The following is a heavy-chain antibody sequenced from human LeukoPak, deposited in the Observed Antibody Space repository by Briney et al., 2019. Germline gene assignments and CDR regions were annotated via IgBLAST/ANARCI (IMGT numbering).Heavy chain of an antibody. CDR2: ISGSSSDI. J-gene: IGHJ4*02. CDR3: ARRGYHDYSGFDY. Sequence: GGSLRLSCAGSEFTFRSYSMNWVRRAPGKGLEWVSSISGSSSDIYYADSVKGRFTISRDNAKNSLHLQMKSLRAEDTAVYYCARRGYHDYSGFDYWGQGTLVTVSS. V-gene: IGHV3-21*01. D-gene: IGHD1-26*01. CDR1: EFTFRSYS.